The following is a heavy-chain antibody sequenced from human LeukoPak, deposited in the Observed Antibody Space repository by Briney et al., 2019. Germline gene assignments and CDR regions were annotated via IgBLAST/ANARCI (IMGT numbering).Heavy chain of an antibody. J-gene: IGHJ4*02. D-gene: IGHD4-23*01. Sequence: RASLKLSCKASGYTFTNYGISWVRQAPGQGLEWMGWISAYNGYTNYAQTLKGRVTMTTDTSTNTAYMELRSLRFDDTAVYYCARGGGNSALAFGYWGQGTLVTVSS. CDR3: ARGGGNSALAFGY. V-gene: IGHV1-18*01. CDR2: ISAYNGYT. CDR1: GYTFTNYG.